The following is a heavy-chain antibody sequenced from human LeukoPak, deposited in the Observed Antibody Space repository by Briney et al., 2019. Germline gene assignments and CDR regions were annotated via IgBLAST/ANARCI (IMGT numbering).Heavy chain of an antibody. V-gene: IGHV3-23*01. CDR3: AKTTGYSGYSPFHH. CDR2: VSGSGGTT. J-gene: IGHJ1*01. D-gene: IGHD5-12*01. CDR1: GFTFSIYV. Sequence: GGSLRLSCAAPGFTFSIYVMTWVRQAPGKGLEWVSTVSGSGGTTYHADSVKGRFTVSRDNSRNTLYLQMNSLRVEDTAVYFCAKTTGYSGYSPFHHWGQGTLVTVSS.